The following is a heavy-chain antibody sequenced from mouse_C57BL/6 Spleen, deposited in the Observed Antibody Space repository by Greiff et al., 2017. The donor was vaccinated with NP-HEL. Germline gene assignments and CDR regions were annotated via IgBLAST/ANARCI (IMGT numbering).Heavy chain of an antibody. J-gene: IGHJ2*01. CDR3: ARDHYYGSRYYFDY. Sequence: EVQGVESGGGLVKPGGSLKLSCAASGFTFSSYAMSWVRQTPEKRLEWVATISDGGSYTYYPDNVKGRFTISRDNAKNNLYLQMSHLKSEDTAMYYCARDHYYGSRYYFDYWGQGTTLTVSS. D-gene: IGHD1-1*01. CDR1: GFTFSSYA. V-gene: IGHV5-4*01. CDR2: ISDGGSYT.